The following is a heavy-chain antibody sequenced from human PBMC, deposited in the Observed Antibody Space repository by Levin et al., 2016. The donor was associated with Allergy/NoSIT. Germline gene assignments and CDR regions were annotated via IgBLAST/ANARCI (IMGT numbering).Heavy chain of an antibody. CDR2: ISYDGSNK. V-gene: IGHV3-30*18. D-gene: IGHD1-1*01. Sequence: GGSLRLSCAASGFTFSSYGMHWVRQAPGKGLEWVAVISYDGSNKYYADSVKGRFTISRDNSKNTLYLQMNSLRAEDTAVYYCAKDQSGRYNWNDAGLDYWGQGTLVTVSS. CDR1: GFTFSSYG. J-gene: IGHJ4*02. CDR3: AKDQSGRYNWNDAGLDY.